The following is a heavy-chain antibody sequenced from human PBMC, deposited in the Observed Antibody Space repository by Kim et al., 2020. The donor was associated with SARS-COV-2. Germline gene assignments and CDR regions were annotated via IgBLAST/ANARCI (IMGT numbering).Heavy chain of an antibody. D-gene: IGHD6-19*01. Sequence: SVKGRFTISRDNAKNSLYLQMNSLRAEDTALYYCARGSSGWTGYYYGMDVWDQGTTVTVSS. V-gene: IGHV3-20*03. CDR3: ARGSSGWTGYYYGMDV. J-gene: IGHJ6*02.